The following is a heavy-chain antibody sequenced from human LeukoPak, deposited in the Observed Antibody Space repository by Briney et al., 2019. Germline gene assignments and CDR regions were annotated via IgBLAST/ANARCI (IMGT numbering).Heavy chain of an antibody. D-gene: IGHD3-16*02. CDR2: ISSSSSYI. CDR1: GFTFSSYS. V-gene: IGHV3-21*04. CDR3: AKGYVWGSYRFPFDY. Sequence: PGGSLRLSCAASGFTFSSYSMNWVRQAPGKGLEWVSSISSSSSYIYYADSVKGRFTISRDNSKNTLYLQMNSLRAEDTAVYYCAKGYVWGSYRFPFDYWGQGTLVTVSS. J-gene: IGHJ4*02.